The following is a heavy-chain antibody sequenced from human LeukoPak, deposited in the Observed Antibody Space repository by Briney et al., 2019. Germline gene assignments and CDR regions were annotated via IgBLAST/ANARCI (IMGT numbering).Heavy chain of an antibody. Sequence: ASVKVSCKSSGYTFNTYGISWMRQAPRQSLEWMGWISPYNSNTKYAERLKGRVTLTTDTSTNTAYMEIRSLKADDTAVYYCAREAPVAAGSDAFDNWGQGTMVTVSS. D-gene: IGHD6-19*01. CDR3: AREAPVAAGSDAFDN. CDR1: GYTFNTYG. V-gene: IGHV1-18*01. CDR2: ISPYNSNT. J-gene: IGHJ3*02.